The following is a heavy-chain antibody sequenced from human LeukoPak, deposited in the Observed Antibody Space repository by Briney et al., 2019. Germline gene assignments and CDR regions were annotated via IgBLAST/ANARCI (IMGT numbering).Heavy chain of an antibody. CDR1: GYTFTGYY. D-gene: IGHD2-2*02. CDR2: ISPNSGGT. CDR3: ARGCSSTTCYTSGLDY. Sequence: GASVKVSCKASGYTFTGYYIHWVRQAPGQGLEWLGWISPNSGGTNYAQKFQGRVTMTRDTSISTAYMELSSLRSDDTAVYYCARGCSSTTCYTSGLDYWGQGTLVTVSS. V-gene: IGHV1-2*02. J-gene: IGHJ4*02.